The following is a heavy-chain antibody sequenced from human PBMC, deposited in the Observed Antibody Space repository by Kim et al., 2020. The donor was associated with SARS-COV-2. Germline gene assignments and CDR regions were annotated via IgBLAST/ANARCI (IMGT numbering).Heavy chain of an antibody. Sequence: SETLSLTCTVSGDSISDYCWSWVRQPPGKGLVWIGYICHSGSTNSKPSLGSRVTISMDTSKNQISLKLSSVPAADTAVYYCASNTGRYSSDNWFHPWGQGTLVTVSS. D-gene: IGHD1-26*01. CDR1: GDSISDYC. CDR2: ICHSGST. J-gene: IGHJ5*02. CDR3: ASNTGRYSSDNWFHP. V-gene: IGHV4-59*13.